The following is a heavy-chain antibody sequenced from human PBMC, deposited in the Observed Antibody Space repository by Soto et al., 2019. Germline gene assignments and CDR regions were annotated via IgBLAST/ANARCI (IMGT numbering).Heavy chain of an antibody. CDR2: IYYSGST. V-gene: IGHV4-31*03. J-gene: IGHJ6*02. CDR3: ARVPYSSNWDYYYGMDV. D-gene: IGHD6-13*01. CDR1: GGSISRGGYY. Sequence: SETLSLTCTVAGGSISRGGYYWTWIRQHPGKGLEWIGHIYYSGSTYHNPSLKSRVTISVDTSKNQFSLNLSSVTAADTAVYFCARVPYSSNWDYYYGMDVWGPGTTVTVSS.